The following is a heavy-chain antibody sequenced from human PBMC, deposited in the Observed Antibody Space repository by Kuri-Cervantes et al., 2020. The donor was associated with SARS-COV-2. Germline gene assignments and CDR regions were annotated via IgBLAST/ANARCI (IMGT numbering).Heavy chain of an antibody. V-gene: IGHV4-34*01. CDR3: ARGKYYYDSSGLYYYYYGMDV. CDR1: GGSFSGYY. D-gene: IGHD3-22*01. J-gene: IGHJ6*02. CDR2: INHSGST. Sequence: SETLSLTCAVYGGSFSGYYWSWIRQPPGKGLEWIGEINHSGSTNYNPSLKSRVTISVDTSKNQFSLKLSSVTAADTAVYYCARGKYYYDSSGLYYYYYGMDVWGQGTTVTVSS.